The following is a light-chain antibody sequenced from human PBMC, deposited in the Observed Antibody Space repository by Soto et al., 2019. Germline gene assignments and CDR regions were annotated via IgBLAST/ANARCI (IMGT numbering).Light chain of an antibody. Sequence: EIVLTQSPATLSLSPGDRATLSCRASQSVSIYLAWYQQRPGQAPRLLIYDASNRATGIPARFSGSGSGTEFTLTISSLQSEDFAVYYCQQYNIWPRTFGHGSKVDIK. J-gene: IGKJ1*01. CDR3: QQYNIWPRT. CDR1: QSVSIY. V-gene: IGKV3-11*01. CDR2: DAS.